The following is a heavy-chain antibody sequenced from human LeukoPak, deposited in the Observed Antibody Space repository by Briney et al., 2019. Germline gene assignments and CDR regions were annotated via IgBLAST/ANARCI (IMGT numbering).Heavy chain of an antibody. CDR2: IDASGVNT. CDR3: AKGSGSGWYGWFDP. D-gene: IGHD6-19*01. V-gene: IGHV3-23*01. CDR1: RFTFSGYA. J-gene: IGHJ5*02. Sequence: ESGGSLRLSCAASRFTFSGYAMYWVRQAPGKGLEWVSCIDASGVNTYYADSVKGRFTISRDNSRNTLYLQMNGLRAEDTAVYYCAKGSGSGWYGWFDPWGQGTLVTVSS.